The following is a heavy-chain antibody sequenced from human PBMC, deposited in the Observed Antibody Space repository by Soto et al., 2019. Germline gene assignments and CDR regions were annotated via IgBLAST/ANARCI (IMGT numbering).Heavy chain of an antibody. V-gene: IGHV3-13*01. J-gene: IGHJ6*02. CDR2: IGADGDT. CDR1: GFSFSSYD. CDR3: AKARLYYFYGIDV. Sequence: EVQLVESGGGLVQTGGSLRLSCEGSGFSFSSYDMNWVRQAAGKRLEWVAAIGADGDTYYSDSVKGRLTISRENTKNSLYLQMNSLRTGDTGVYHCAKARLYYFYGIDVWGQGTMVTVSS.